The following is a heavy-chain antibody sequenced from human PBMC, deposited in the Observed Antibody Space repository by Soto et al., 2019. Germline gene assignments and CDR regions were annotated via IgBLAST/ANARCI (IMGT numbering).Heavy chain of an antibody. J-gene: IGHJ3*02. CDR2: ISYDGSNK. V-gene: IGHV3-30-3*01. CDR1: GFTFSSYA. CDR3: ARVGYSSSWYAILGAFDI. Sequence: QVQLVESGGGVVQPGRSLRLSCAASGFTFSSYAMHWVRQAPGKGLEWVAVISYDGSNKYYADSVKGRFTISRDNSKNTLYLQMNSLRAEDTAVYYCARVGYSSSWYAILGAFDIWGQGTMVTVSS. D-gene: IGHD6-13*01.